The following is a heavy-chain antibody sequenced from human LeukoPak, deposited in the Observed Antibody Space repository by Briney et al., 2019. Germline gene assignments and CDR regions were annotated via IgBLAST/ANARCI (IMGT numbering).Heavy chain of an antibody. D-gene: IGHD4-23*01. J-gene: IGHJ3*02. CDR2: IYHSGTT. CDR1: GDSISSAFYY. CDR3: ARNLGAVVTPGWAYDI. V-gene: IGHV4-31*03. Sequence: PSETLSLTCTVSGDSISSAFYYWSWIRQHPGKGLEWIGYIYHSGTTYYNPSLKTRVTMSLDTSRNQFSLKVYSVTAADTAVYYCARNLGAVVTPGWAYDIWGQGTMVTVSS.